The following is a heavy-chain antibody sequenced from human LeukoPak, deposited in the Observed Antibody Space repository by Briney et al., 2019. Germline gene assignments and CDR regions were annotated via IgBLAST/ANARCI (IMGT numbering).Heavy chain of an antibody. CDR3: AKDRRLGVRGVIT. CDR1: GFTFSSYG. V-gene: IGHV3-30*18. D-gene: IGHD3-10*01. Sequence: GGSLRLSCAASGFTFSSYGMHWVRQAPGKGLEWVAVISYDGSNKYYADSVKGRFTISRDNSKNTLYLQMNSLGAEDTAVYYCAKDRRLGVRGVITWGQGTLVTVSS. J-gene: IGHJ5*02. CDR2: ISYDGSNK.